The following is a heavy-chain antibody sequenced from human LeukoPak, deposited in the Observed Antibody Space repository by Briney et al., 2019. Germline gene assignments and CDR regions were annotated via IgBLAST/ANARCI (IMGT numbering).Heavy chain of an antibody. Sequence: GGSLRLSCAASGFTFSSYWMSWARQAPGKGLEWVANIKQDGSEKYYVDSVKGRFTISRDNAKNSLYLQMNSLRAEDTAVYYCARYYYDSSGYYPYYFDYWGQGTLVTVSS. CDR1: GFTFSSYW. J-gene: IGHJ4*02. D-gene: IGHD3-22*01. V-gene: IGHV3-7*01. CDR2: IKQDGSEK. CDR3: ARYYYDSSGYYPYYFDY.